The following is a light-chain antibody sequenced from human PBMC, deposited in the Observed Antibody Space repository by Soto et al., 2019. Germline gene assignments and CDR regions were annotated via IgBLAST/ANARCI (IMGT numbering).Light chain of an antibody. CDR2: KAS. Sequence: DIQMTQSPSILSASVGDRVTITCRASQSIDTWLAWHQQKPGKAPKLLISKASNLENGVPSRFSGSGSGTEFTLTISSLQPDDFATYYCQQYKSYRAFGQGTKVEMK. J-gene: IGKJ1*01. CDR3: QQYKSYRA. CDR1: QSIDTW. V-gene: IGKV1-5*03.